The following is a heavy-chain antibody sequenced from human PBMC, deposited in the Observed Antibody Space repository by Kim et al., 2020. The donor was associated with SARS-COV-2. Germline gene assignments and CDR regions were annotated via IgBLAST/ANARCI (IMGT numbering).Heavy chain of an antibody. CDR3: ARGGKRYYYASGTSPGPFDY. V-gene: IGHV4-30-4*01. J-gene: IGHJ4*02. D-gene: IGHD3-10*01. CDR1: GVSISSGDHY. CDR2: IYYTGST. Sequence: SETLSLTCTVSGVSISSGDHYWSWIRQSPGKGLEWIGYIYYTGSTLNNPSLKGRLTISVDTSKNQFSLDLTSVTAADTAVYYCARGGKRYYYASGTSPGPFDYWGQGTLVTVSS.